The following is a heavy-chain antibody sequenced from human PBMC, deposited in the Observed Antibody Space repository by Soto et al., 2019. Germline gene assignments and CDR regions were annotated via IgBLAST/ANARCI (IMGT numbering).Heavy chain of an antibody. V-gene: IGHV4-39*01. Sequence: PSETLSLTCTVSGGSISSSSYYWGWIRQPPGKGLEWIGSIYYSGSTYYNPSLKSRVTISVDTSKNQFSLKLSSVTAADTAVYYCARTPTANYYYYGMDVWXQGTTVTVSS. CDR3: ARTPTANYYYYGMDV. CDR2: IYYSGST. CDR1: GGSISSSSYY. J-gene: IGHJ6*02.